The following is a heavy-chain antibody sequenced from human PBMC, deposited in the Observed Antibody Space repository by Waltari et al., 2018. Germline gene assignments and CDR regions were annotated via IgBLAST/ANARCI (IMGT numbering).Heavy chain of an antibody. D-gene: IGHD3-3*01. Sequence: QVQLVQSGAEVKKPGASVMVSCKASGSTFTSYGISWVRQAPGQGLEWMGWISAYNGNTNYAQKLQGRVTMTTDTSTSTAYMELRSLRSDDTAVYYCARAGGYYDFWSGYTQYYFDYWGQGTLVTVSS. J-gene: IGHJ4*02. CDR1: GSTFTSYG. V-gene: IGHV1-18*01. CDR2: ISAYNGNT. CDR3: ARAGGYYDFWSGYTQYYFDY.